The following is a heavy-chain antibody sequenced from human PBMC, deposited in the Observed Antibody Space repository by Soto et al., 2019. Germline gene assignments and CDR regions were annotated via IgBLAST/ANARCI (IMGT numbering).Heavy chain of an antibody. Sequence: QVQLVESGGGVVQPGRSLRLSCAASGFTFSSYAMHWVRQAPGKGLEWVAVISYDGSNKYYADSVKGRFTISRDNSKNTLYLQMNSLRDEDTAVYYCARVESSSSLGAFDYWGQGTLVTVSS. CDR3: ARVESSSSLGAFDY. D-gene: IGHD6-6*01. CDR2: ISYDGSNK. V-gene: IGHV3-30-3*01. J-gene: IGHJ4*02. CDR1: GFTFSSYA.